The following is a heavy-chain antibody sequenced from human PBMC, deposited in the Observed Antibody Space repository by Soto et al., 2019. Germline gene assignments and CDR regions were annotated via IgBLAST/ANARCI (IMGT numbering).Heavy chain of an antibody. J-gene: IGHJ4*02. CDR2: ITYDGSNK. D-gene: IGHD1-7*01. CDR3: AKDRVGGTFSTPLGF. Sequence: VGSLRLSCQSSVFNFDNYGMHCVRQSPGKWLEWVAVITYDGSNKYYADSVKGRFTISRDNSKNTLSLHLNTLKPEDTAVYHCAKDRVGGTFSTPLGFLGQGTLVIVSS. V-gene: IGHV3-30*18. CDR1: VFNFDNYG.